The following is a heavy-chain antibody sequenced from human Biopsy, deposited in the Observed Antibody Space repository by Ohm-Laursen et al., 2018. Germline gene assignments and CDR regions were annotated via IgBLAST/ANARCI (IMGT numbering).Heavy chain of an antibody. CDR3: ARDRGYYSDRTVPGYFDL. CDR2: VYYTGST. V-gene: IGHV4-59*01. CDR1: GDSISSYY. Sequence: TLSLTCTVSGDSISSYYWSWIRQPPGKGLQWIGYVYYTGSTDYNSSLQSRVTISVDTPKNHFSLRLRSVTPADTAIYYCARDRGYYSDRTVPGYFDLWGRGTLVTVSS. D-gene: IGHD3-22*01. J-gene: IGHJ2*01.